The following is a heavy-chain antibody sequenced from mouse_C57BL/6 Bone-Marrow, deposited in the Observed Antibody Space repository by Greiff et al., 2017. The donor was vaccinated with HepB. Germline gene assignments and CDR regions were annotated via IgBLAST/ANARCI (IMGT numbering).Heavy chain of an antibody. Sequence: QVQLQQSGPGLVQPSQSLSITCTVSGFSLTSYGVHWVRQSPGKGLEWLGVIWSGGSTDYNAAFIYRLSISKDNSKSQVYFKMNSLQADDTAIYYCARGPFDYWCQGTTLTVSS. J-gene: IGHJ2*01. CDR1: GFSLTSYG. V-gene: IGHV2-2*01. CDR3: ARGPFDY. CDR2: IWSGGST.